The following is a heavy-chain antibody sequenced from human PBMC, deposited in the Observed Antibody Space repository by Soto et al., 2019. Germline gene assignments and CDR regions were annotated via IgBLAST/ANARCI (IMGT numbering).Heavy chain of an antibody. D-gene: IGHD1-26*01. Sequence: ASVKVSCKASGYTFTSYGISWVRQAPGQVLEWMGWISAYDGNTNYAQKLQGRVTMTTDTSTSTAYMELRSLRSDDTAVYYCARKVYRGSAWNFEYWGQGTLVTLSS. CDR2: ISAYDGNT. CDR1: GYTFTSYG. J-gene: IGHJ4*02. CDR3: ARKVYRGSAWNFEY. V-gene: IGHV1-18*04.